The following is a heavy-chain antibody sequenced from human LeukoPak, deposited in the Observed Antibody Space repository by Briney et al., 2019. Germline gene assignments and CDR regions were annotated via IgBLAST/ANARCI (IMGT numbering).Heavy chain of an antibody. D-gene: IGHD5-18*01. J-gene: IGHJ4*02. CDR3: ARHRYSYGHFDS. Sequence: SETLSLTCTVSGGSISTTTYYWGWIRQPPGKGLEWIATIYYGGGTYYNPSLKSRVTISVDTSKNQFSLNLNSVTAADTAMYYCARHRYSYGHFDSWGQGTLVTVSS. V-gene: IGHV4-39*01. CDR1: GGSISTTTYY. CDR2: IYYGGGT.